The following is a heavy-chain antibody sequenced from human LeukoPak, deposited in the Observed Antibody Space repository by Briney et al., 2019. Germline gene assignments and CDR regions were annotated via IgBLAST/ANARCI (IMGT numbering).Heavy chain of an antibody. CDR1: GGSISSSSHY. J-gene: IGHJ6*02. D-gene: IGHD4-17*01. CDR2: IYYSGST. V-gene: IGHV4-39*07. Sequence: SETLSLTCTVSGGSISSSSHYWGWIRQPPGKGLEWIGSIYYSGSTYYNPSLKSRVTISVDTSKNQFSLKLSSVTAADTAVYYCARVGDYELGSHGMDVWGQGTTVTVSS. CDR3: ARVGDYELGSHGMDV.